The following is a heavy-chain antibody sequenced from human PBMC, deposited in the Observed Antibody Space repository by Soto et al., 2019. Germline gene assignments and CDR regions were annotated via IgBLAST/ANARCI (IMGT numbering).Heavy chain of an antibody. Sequence: QVQLQESGPGLVKPSQTLSLTCTVSGGSISSGGYYWSWIRQHPGKGLEWIGYIYYSGSTYYNPSLKSRVTVSVDTSKNQFSLKLSSVTAADTAVYYCARGVPTVTNMSYMDVWGKGTTVTVSS. CDR2: IYYSGST. V-gene: IGHV4-31*03. J-gene: IGHJ6*03. CDR1: GGSISSGGYY. CDR3: ARGVPTVTNMSYMDV. D-gene: IGHD4-4*01.